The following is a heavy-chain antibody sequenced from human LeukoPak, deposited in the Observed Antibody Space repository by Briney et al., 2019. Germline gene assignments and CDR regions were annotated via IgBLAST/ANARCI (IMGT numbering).Heavy chain of an antibody. V-gene: IGHV3-74*01. CDR3: AKVQSLEGYWFDP. J-gene: IGHJ5*02. D-gene: IGHD5-24*01. Sequence: GGSLRLSCAASGFTFSNYWMHWVRQAPGKGLVWVSRINSDGSSTTYADSVKGRFTISRDNSKNTLYLQMNSLRAEDTAVYYCAKVQSLEGYWFDPWGQGTLVTVSS. CDR1: GFTFSNYW. CDR2: INSDGSST.